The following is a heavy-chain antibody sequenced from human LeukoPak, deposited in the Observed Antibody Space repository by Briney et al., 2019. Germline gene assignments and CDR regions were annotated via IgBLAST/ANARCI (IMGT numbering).Heavy chain of an antibody. CDR2: ISSSSSYT. Sequence: GGSLRLSCAASGFTFSDYYMSWIRQAPGKGLEWVSYISSSSSYTNYADSVKGRFTISRDNSKNTLYLQMNSLRGEDTALYYCARRDSSDWNFDYWGQGTLVTVSS. V-gene: IGHV3-11*03. J-gene: IGHJ4*02. CDR1: GFTFSDYY. D-gene: IGHD6-19*01. CDR3: ARRDSSDWNFDY.